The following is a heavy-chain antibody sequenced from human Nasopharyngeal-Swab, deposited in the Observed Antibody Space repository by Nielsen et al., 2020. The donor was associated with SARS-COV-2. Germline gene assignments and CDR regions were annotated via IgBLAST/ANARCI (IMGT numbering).Heavy chain of an antibody. CDR3: ARERPEHYFDL. CDR1: GFTFSSFG. CDR2: IAHDASNE. D-gene: IGHD2-21*01. V-gene: IGHV3-30*03. Sequence: CAVFGFTFSSFGLHWVRQAPGKGLEWVAFIAHDASNEYYGDSVKGRFSISRDSSKNTLYLQMDSLRGEDTAVYYCARERPEHYFDLWGPGTLVTVSS. J-gene: IGHJ4*02.